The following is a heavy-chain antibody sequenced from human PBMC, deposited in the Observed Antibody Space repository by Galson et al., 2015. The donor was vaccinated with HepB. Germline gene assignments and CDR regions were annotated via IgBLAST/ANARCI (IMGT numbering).Heavy chain of an antibody. J-gene: IGHJ4*02. Sequence: SVKVSCKASGYIFSNYNINWVRQAPGQGLEWMGWISTYSFDTDYAQKFQGRVTLTTDTSTTTAYMELRSLTSDDTAIYYCARGGVATIGGPTFDSWGQGALVAVSS. D-gene: IGHD5-24*01. V-gene: IGHV1-18*01. CDR1: GYIFSNYN. CDR3: ARGGVATIGGPTFDS. CDR2: ISTYSFDT.